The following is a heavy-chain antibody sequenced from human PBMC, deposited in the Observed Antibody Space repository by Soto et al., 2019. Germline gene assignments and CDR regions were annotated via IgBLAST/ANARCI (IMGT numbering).Heavy chain of an antibody. D-gene: IGHD3-9*01. V-gene: IGHV3-33*01. CDR2: IWYDGSNK. Sequence: GSLRLSCAASGFTFSSYGMHWVRQAPGKGLEWVAVIWYDGSNKYYADSVKGRFTISRDNSKNTLYLQMNSLRAEDTAVYYCARPPVPQYYDILTGYYYYYYMDVWGKGTTVTVSS. CDR3: ARPPVPQYYDILTGYYYYYYMDV. J-gene: IGHJ6*03. CDR1: GFTFSSYG.